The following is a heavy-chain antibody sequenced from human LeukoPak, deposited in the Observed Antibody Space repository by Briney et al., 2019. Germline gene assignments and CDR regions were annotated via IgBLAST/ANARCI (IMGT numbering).Heavy chain of an antibody. CDR2: INHSGST. CDR1: GGSFSGYY. J-gene: IGHJ6*03. Sequence: SETLSLTCAVYGGSFSGYYWSWIRQPPGKGLEWIGEINHSGSTNYNPSLKSRVTISVDTSKNQFSLKLSSVTAADTAVYYCARCAYYYGSGSYHNYYYYYMDVWGKGTTVTISS. CDR3: ARCAYYYGSGSYHNYYYYYMDV. V-gene: IGHV4-34*01. D-gene: IGHD3-10*01.